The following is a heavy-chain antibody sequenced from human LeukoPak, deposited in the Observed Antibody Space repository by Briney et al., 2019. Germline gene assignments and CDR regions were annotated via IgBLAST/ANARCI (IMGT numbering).Heavy chain of an antibody. V-gene: IGHV3-23*01. D-gene: IGHD3-22*01. CDR2: ISGSGGST. CDR1: GFTFSSYA. J-gene: IGHJ4*02. CDR3: AKGDTMIVVAYDY. Sequence: GGSLRLSCVVSGFTFSSYAMSWVRQAPGKGLEWVSAISGSGGSTYYADSVKGRFTISRDNSKNTLYLQMNSLRAEDTAVYYCAKGDTMIVVAYDYWGQGTLVTVSS.